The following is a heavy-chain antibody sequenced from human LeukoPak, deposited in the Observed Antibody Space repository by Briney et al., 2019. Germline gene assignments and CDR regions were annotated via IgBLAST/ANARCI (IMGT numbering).Heavy chain of an antibody. D-gene: IGHD6-13*01. Sequence: GGSLRLSCAASGFTFSTYSMNWLRLAPGKGLEWVSSISPDSNYKYYVDSVKGRFTISRDNAKSSLYLQMNSLRAEDTAVYYCVSRDSSSWYDYWGQGTLVTVSS. V-gene: IGHV3-21*01. CDR1: GFTFSTYS. CDR3: VSRDSSSWYDY. CDR2: ISPDSNYK. J-gene: IGHJ4*02.